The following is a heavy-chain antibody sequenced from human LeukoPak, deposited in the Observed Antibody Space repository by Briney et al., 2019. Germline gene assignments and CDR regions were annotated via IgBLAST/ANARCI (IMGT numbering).Heavy chain of an antibody. Sequence: SETLSLTCTVSGGSISNDYWSWIRQPPGKGLEWIGYTSYTGSTNYNPSPKSRVTISVDTSKNQFSLRLSSVTAADAAVYYCARNGYSGYDLQFRYYYYYMDVWGKGTTVTVSS. CDR1: GGSISNDY. D-gene: IGHD5-12*01. J-gene: IGHJ6*03. CDR3: ARNGYSGYDLQFRYYYYYMDV. V-gene: IGHV4-59*01. CDR2: TSYTGST.